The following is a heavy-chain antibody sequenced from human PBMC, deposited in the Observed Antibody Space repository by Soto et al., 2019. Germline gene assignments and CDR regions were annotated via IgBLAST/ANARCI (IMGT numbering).Heavy chain of an antibody. CDR2: IIPIFGTA. CDR3: ARGGYCTNGVCYATYYYYYGMDV. J-gene: IGHJ6*02. Sequence: QVQLVQSGAEVKKPGSSVKVSCKASGGTFSSYAISWVRQAPGQGLEWMGGIIPIFGTANYAQKFQGRVTITADESTSTADMELSSLRSEDTAVYYCARGGYCTNGVCYATYYYYYGMDVWGQGTTVTVSS. D-gene: IGHD2-8*01. V-gene: IGHV1-69*01. CDR1: GGTFSSYA.